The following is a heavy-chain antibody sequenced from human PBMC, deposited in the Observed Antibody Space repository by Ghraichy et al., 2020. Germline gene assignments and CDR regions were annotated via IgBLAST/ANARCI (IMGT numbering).Heavy chain of an antibody. J-gene: IGHJ5*02. D-gene: IGHD6-13*01. V-gene: IGHV4-34*01. Sequence: SETLSLTCAVYGGSFSGYYWSWIRQPPGKGLEWIGEINHSGSTNYNPSLKSRVTISVDTSKNQFSLKLSSVTAADTAVYYCARDDSSSWYYISGNWFDPWGQGTLVTVSS. CDR2: INHSGST. CDR3: ARDDSSSWYYISGNWFDP. CDR1: GGSFSGYY.